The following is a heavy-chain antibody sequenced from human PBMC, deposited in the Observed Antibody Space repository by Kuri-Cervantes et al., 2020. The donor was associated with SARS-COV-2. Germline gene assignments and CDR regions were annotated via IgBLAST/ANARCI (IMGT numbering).Heavy chain of an antibody. D-gene: IGHD3-16*01. CDR2: INHSGST. J-gene: IGHJ4*02. V-gene: IGHV4-34*01. Sequence: SETLSLTCAVYGESFIGYYWSWVRRPPGKGLEWIGDINHSGSTNYNPSLKSRVTISLDTSTNQFSLKLSSVTAADTAVYYCARVLTASFDFWGQGTLVTVSS. CDR1: GESFIGYY. CDR3: ARVLTASFDF.